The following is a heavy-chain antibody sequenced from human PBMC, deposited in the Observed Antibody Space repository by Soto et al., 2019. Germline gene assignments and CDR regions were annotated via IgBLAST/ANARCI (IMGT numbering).Heavy chain of an antibody. J-gene: IGHJ4*02. CDR2: ISGTVSI. CDR3: ARDRYGSGRLFDS. D-gene: IGHD3-10*01. V-gene: IGHV3-48*02. Sequence: VGPLILSCAASGFSCRPYSMNWVRQAPGKGLEWPSYISGTVSIYYADSVKGLFTISRDNAKQSLYLQMNSLRDEDTAVYYCARDRYGSGRLFDSWAQGTLVTISS. CDR1: GFSCRPYS.